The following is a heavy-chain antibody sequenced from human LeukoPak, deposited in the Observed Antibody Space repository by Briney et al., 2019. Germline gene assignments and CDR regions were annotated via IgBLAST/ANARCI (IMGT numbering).Heavy chain of an antibody. CDR1: GYTFTSYD. D-gene: IGHD6-19*01. CDR3: ARGRAVAGYNWFDP. CDR2: MNPNSGNT. J-gene: IGHJ5*02. Sequence: ASVKVSCKASGYTFTSYDINWVRQATGQGLEWMGWMNPNSGNTGYAQKLQGRVTMTRNTSISTAYMELRSLRSEDTAVYYCARGRAVAGYNWFDPWGQGTLVTVSS. V-gene: IGHV1-8*01.